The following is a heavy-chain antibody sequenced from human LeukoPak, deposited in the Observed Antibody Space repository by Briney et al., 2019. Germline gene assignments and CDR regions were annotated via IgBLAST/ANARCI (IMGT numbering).Heavy chain of an antibody. D-gene: IGHD3-3*01. CDR3: ASYDFWSGYHDY. V-gene: IGHV4-4*07. Sequence: SETLSLTCTVSGGSISSYYWSWIRQPAGKGLEWIGRIYTSGSTNYNPSLKSRVTISVDTSKNQFSLKLSSVTAADTAVYYCASYDFWSGYHDYWGQGTLVTVSS. CDR1: GGSISSYY. CDR2: IYTSGST. J-gene: IGHJ4*02.